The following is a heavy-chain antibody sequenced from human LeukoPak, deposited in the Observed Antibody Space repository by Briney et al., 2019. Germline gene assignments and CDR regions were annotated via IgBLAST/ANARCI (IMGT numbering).Heavy chain of an antibody. CDR1: GFTFSSYE. Sequence: PGGSLRLSCAASGFTFSSYEMNWVRQAPGKGLEWVSYISSSGSTIYYADSVKGRFTISRDNAKNSLYLQMNSLRAGDTAVYYCARLGGSGSYFYYYYMDVWGKGTTVTVSS. J-gene: IGHJ6*03. D-gene: IGHD3-10*01. CDR2: ISSSGSTI. CDR3: ARLGGSGSYFYYYYMDV. V-gene: IGHV3-48*03.